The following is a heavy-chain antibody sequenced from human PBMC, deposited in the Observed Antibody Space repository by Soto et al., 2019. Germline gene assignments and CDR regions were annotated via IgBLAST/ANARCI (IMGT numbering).Heavy chain of an antibody. Sequence: ASETLSLTCAVYGGSFSGYYWSWIRQPPGKGLEWIGEINHSGSTNYNPSLKSRVTISVDTSKNQFSLKLSSVTAADTAVYYCARGRKCSGGSCSEYYYGMDVWGQGTTVTVSS. D-gene: IGHD2-15*01. V-gene: IGHV4-34*01. CDR2: INHSGST. J-gene: IGHJ6*02. CDR1: GGSFSGYY. CDR3: ARGRKCSGGSCSEYYYGMDV.